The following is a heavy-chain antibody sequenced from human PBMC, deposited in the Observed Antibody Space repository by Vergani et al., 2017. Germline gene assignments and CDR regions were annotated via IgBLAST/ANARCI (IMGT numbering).Heavy chain of an antibody. CDR3: ARGYSYGPQEYYFDY. V-gene: IGHV3-30*01. CDR1: GFTFSSYA. CDR2: ISYDGSNK. J-gene: IGHJ4*02. D-gene: IGHD5-18*01. Sequence: QVQLVESGGGVVQPGRSLRLSCAASGFTFSSYAMHWVRQAPGKGLEWVAVISYDGSNKYYADSVKGRFTISRDNSKNTLYLQMNSLSAEDTAVYYCARGYSYGPQEYYFDYWGQGTLVTVSS.